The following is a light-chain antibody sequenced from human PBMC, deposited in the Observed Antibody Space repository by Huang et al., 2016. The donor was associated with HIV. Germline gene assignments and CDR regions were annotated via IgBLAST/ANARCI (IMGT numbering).Light chain of an antibody. J-gene: IGKJ1*01. CDR1: QNVRDSY. CDR2: GTF. Sequence: EVVLTQSPGTLSLSPGEEATLSCRTSQNVRDSYTSWYQHKPGQAPRLLMYGTFRRAAGISDRFRGRGSGTDFTLTITRLEPEDSAVYYCQHYGSTFGQGTKVEIK. V-gene: IGKV3-20*01. CDR3: QHYGST.